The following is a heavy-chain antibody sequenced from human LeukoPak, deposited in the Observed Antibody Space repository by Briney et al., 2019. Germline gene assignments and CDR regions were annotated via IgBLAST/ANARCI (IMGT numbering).Heavy chain of an antibody. CDR2: IRSKAYGGTT. V-gene: IGHV3-49*04. CDR1: GFTFGDYA. Sequence: PGRSLRLSCTASGFTFGDYAMSWVRQAPGKGLEWVGFIRSKAYGGTTEYAASVKGRFTNSRDDSKSIAYLQMNSLKTEDTAVYYCTRDSSGYDSNDYWGQGTLVTVSS. CDR3: TRDSSGYDSNDY. D-gene: IGHD5-12*01. J-gene: IGHJ4*02.